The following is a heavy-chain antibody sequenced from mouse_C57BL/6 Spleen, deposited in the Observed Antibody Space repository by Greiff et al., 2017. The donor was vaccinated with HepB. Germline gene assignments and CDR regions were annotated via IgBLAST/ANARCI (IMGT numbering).Heavy chain of an antibody. CDR3: TKLLLRQAWFAY. J-gene: IGHJ3*01. Sequence: QVQLQQSGAELVRPGASVTLSCKASGYTFTDYEMHWVKQTPVHGLEWIGAIDPETGGTAYNQKFKGKAILTADKSSSTAYMELRSLTSEDSAVYYCTKLLLRQAWFAYWGQGTLVTVSA. CDR2: IDPETGGT. V-gene: IGHV1-15*01. CDR1: GYTFTDYE. D-gene: IGHD1-1*01.